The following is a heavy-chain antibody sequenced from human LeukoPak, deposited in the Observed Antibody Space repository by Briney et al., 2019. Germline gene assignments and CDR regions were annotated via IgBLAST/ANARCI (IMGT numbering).Heavy chain of an antibody. Sequence: PGGSLRLSCAASGFTFSSYAMHWVRQAPGKGLEWVAVISYDGSNKYYADSVKGRFTISRDNSKNTLYLQMNSLRAGDTAVYYCARGDDYGDYVFDPWGQGTLVTVS. CDR1: GFTFSSYA. J-gene: IGHJ5*02. D-gene: IGHD4-17*01. CDR3: ARGDDYGDYVFDP. CDR2: ISYDGSNK. V-gene: IGHV3-30-3*01.